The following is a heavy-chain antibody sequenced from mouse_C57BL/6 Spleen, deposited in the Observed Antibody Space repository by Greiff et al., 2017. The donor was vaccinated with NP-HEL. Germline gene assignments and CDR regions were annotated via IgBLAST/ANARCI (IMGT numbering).Heavy chain of an antibody. J-gene: IGHJ2*01. D-gene: IGHD1-1*01. Sequence: QVQLKQPGAELVKPGASVKLSCKASGYTFTSYWMHWVKQRPGQGLEWIGMIHPNSGSTNYNEKFKSKATLTVDKSSSTAYMQLSSLTSEDSAVYYCANAGSSLRFDYWGQGTTLTVSS. CDR2: IHPNSGST. CDR3: ANAGSSLRFDY. CDR1: GYTFTSYW. V-gene: IGHV1-64*01.